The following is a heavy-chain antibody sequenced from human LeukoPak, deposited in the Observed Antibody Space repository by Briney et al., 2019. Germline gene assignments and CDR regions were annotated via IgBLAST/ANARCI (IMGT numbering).Heavy chain of an antibody. J-gene: IGHJ4*02. CDR2: ISGSGSST. D-gene: IGHD6-6*01. V-gene: IGHV3-23*01. CDR3: ARSIDARHLCFDY. Sequence: GGSLRLSCAASGFTFSSYAMSWVRQAPGKGLEWVSAISGSGSSTYYADSVKGRFTISRDNSKNTLYLQMNSPRAEDTAVYYCARSIDARHLCFDYWGQGTLVTVSS. CDR1: GFTFSSYA.